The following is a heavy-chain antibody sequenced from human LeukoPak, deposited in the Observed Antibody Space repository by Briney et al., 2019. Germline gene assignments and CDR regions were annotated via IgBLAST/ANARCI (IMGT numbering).Heavy chain of an antibody. D-gene: IGHD4-17*01. CDR1: GGTFSSYA. J-gene: IGHJ6*02. V-gene: IGHV1-69*05. CDR2: IIPIFGTA. Sequence: SVKVSCMASGGTFSSYAISWVRQAPGQGLEWMGGIIPIFGTANYAQKFQGRVTITTDESTSTAYMELSSLRSEDTAVYYCARGRGPLRNYYYYGMDVWGQGTTVTVSS. CDR3: ARGRGPLRNYYYYGMDV.